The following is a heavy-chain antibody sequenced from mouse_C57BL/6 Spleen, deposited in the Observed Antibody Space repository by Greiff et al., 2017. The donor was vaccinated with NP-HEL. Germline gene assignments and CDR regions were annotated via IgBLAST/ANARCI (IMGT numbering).Heavy chain of an antibody. CDR2: IWSGGST. J-gene: IGHJ4*01. CDR1: GFSLTSYG. Sequence: VQLQESGPGLVQPSQSLSITCTVSGFSLTSYGVHWVRQSPGKGLEWLGVIWSGGSTDYNAAFISRLSISKDNSKSQVFFKMNSLQADDTAIYYCARNRDGYYDYAMDYWGQGTSVTVSS. V-gene: IGHV2-2*01. CDR3: ARNRDGYYDYAMDY. D-gene: IGHD2-3*01.